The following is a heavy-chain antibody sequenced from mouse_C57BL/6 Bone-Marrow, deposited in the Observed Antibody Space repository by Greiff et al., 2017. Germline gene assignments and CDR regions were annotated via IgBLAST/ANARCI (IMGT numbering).Heavy chain of an antibody. D-gene: IGHD1-1*01. Sequence: VKLMESGGGLVQPKGSLKLSCAASGFTFNTYAMHWVRQAPGKGLEWVARIRSKSSNYATYYADSVKNRFTISSDDSQSMLYLQMNNLKTEDTAMYYCVRAYGSRSWDWFAYWGQGTLVTVSA. CDR2: IRSKSSNYAT. V-gene: IGHV10-3*01. CDR3: VRAYGSRSWDWFAY. J-gene: IGHJ3*01. CDR1: GFTFNTYA.